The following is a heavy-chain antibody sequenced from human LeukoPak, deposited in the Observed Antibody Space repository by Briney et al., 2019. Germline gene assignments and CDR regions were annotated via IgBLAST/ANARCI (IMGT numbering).Heavy chain of an antibody. CDR3: GVTDYYDSSTFRY. V-gene: IGHV1-2*02. CDR2: INPNSGGT. Sequence: ASVKVSCKAPGYTFTGYYMHWVRQAPGQGLEWMGWINPNSGGTNYAQKFQGRVTMTRDTSISTAYMELSRLRSDDTAVYYCGVTDYYDSSTFRYWGQGTLVTVSS. CDR1: GYTFTGYY. D-gene: IGHD3-22*01. J-gene: IGHJ4*02.